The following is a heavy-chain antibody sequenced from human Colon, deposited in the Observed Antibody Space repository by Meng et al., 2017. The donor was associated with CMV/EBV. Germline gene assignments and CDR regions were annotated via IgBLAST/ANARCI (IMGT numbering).Heavy chain of an antibody. J-gene: IGHJ6*02. CDR1: GFTFSSYW. D-gene: IGHD6-13*01. CDR3: ARTPSEGNSWYHYYYYYGMDV. V-gene: IGHV3-7*03. CDR2: IKQDGSEK. Sequence: GESLKISCAASGFTFSSYWMSWVRQAPGKGLEWVANIKQDGSEKYYVDSVKDRFTISRDNAENTLYLQMNSLRAEDTAVYYCARTPSEGNSWYHYYYYYGMDVWGQGTTVTVSS.